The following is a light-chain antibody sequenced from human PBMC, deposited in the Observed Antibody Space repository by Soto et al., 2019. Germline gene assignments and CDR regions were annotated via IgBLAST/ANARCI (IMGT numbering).Light chain of an antibody. V-gene: IGKV3-15*01. J-gene: IGKJ1*01. Sequence: IVLTQSPGTLSLYPGERATLSCIASQSVSSNLAWYQQKPGQAPRLLIYGASTRATGIPARFSGSGSGTEFTLTISSLQSEDFAVYYCQQYNNWPPWTFGQGTKVDIK. CDR3: QQYNNWPPWT. CDR1: QSVSSN. CDR2: GAS.